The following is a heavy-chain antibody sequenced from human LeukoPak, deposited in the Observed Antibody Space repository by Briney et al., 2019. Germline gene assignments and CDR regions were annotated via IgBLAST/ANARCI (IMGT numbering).Heavy chain of an antibody. V-gene: IGHV1-2*06. CDR1: GYIFTGYY. J-gene: IGHJ4*02. CDR3: ARDDYVWGSYRSGDY. Sequence: ASVKVTCKASGYIFTGYYMHWVRQAPGQGLEWMGRINPNSGDTNSAQKFQGRITMTRDTSISTAYMELSRLRSDDTAMYYCARDDYVWGSYRSGDYWGQGTLSPSPQ. D-gene: IGHD3-16*02. CDR2: INPNSGDT.